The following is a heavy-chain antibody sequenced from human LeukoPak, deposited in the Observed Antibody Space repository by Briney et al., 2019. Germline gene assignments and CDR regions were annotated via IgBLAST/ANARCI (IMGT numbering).Heavy chain of an antibody. J-gene: IGHJ6*02. Sequence: GGSLRLSCAASGFTVSSNYMSWVRQAPGRGLEWVSVIYSGGSTYYADSVKGRFTISRDNSKNTLYLQMNSLRAEDTAVYYCASAQTLWFGEYYYYGMDVWGQGTTVTVSS. V-gene: IGHV3-66*01. CDR2: IYSGGST. CDR1: GFTVSSNY. CDR3: ASAQTLWFGEYYYYGMDV. D-gene: IGHD3-10*01.